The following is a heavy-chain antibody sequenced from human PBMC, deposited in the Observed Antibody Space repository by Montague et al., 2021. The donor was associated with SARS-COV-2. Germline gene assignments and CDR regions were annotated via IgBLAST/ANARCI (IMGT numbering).Heavy chain of an antibody. J-gene: IGHJ4*02. Sequence: CAISGDSVSSNTAAWNWIRQSPSRGLEWLGRTYYRSKGYYYYAVSVKSRMTISPDTSKNQFSLQLSSVTPEDRSVYYCARDPRHSLSWSFDYRGQGTLVTVSS. CDR2: TYYRSKGYY. CDR3: ARDPRHSLSWSFDY. D-gene: IGHD6-13*01. CDR1: GDSVSSNTAA. V-gene: IGHV6-1*01.